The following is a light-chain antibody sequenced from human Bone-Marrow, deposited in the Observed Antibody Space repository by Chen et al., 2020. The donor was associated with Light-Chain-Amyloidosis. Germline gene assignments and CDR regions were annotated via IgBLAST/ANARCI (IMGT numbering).Light chain of an antibody. CDR2: KDT. CDR1: LLAKKY. V-gene: IGLV3-27*01. J-gene: IGLJ2*01. CDR3: YSIQV. Sequence: SYELTQPSSVSVSPGQTARITCAGDLLAKKYGRRYQKKAGQAPVLVIYKDTERPSGIPERLSGSSSGNTVTLTIRGAQVEDEAEYYCYSIQVFGGGTKLTVL.